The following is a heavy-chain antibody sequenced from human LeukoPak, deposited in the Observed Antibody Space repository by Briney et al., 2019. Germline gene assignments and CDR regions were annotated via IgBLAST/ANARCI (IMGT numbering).Heavy chain of an antibody. J-gene: IGHJ5*02. D-gene: IGHD1-26*01. CDR1: GFIFSDYY. Sequence: GGSLRLSCAASGFIFSDYYMHWIRQAPGKGLEWVSYISSSGSVIFYVDSVKGRFTISRDNAKNSLHLQMNSLRDEDTAVYYCARAPPVGATSLRTLPANWFDPWGQGTLVTVSS. CDR2: ISSSGSVI. CDR3: ARAPPVGATSLRTLPANWFDP. V-gene: IGHV3-11*01.